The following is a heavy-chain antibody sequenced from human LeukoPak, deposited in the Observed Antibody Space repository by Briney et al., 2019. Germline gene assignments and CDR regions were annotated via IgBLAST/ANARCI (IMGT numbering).Heavy chain of an antibody. D-gene: IGHD2-2*01. Sequence: GGSLRLSCAASGFTFDDYGMSWVRQAPGKGLEWVSGINWNGGSTGYADSVKGRFTISRDNAKNYLYLQMYSLRAEDTDLYHCARVVTPDIVVVPAANSVWFDPWGQGTLVTVSS. CDR2: INWNGGST. V-gene: IGHV3-20*01. CDR1: GFTFDDYG. J-gene: IGHJ5*02. CDR3: ARVVTPDIVVVPAANSVWFDP.